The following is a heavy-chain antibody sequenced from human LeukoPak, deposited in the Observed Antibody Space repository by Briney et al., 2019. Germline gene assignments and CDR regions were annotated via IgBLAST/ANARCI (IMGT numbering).Heavy chain of an antibody. J-gene: IGHJ4*02. Sequence: SETLSLTCAVSGYSISSNNWWAWVRQPPGKGLEWIGYIYYNGNTYYNPYNPSLTSRVTMSVDTSKNQFSLKLDSVTEIDTAMYYCARLRAGYNTFRFDYWGQGTLVTVSS. D-gene: IGHD5-24*01. CDR3: ARLRAGYNTFRFDY. V-gene: IGHV4-28*01. CDR2: IYYNGNT. CDR1: GYSISSNNW.